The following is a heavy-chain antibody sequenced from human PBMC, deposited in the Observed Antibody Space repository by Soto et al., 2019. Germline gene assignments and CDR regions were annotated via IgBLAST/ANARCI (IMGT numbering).Heavy chain of an antibody. D-gene: IGHD6-19*01. CDR1: GGTSSSYA. CDR2: IIPLFGPA. Sequence: SVKISCKPSGGTSSSYAISWVRQAPGQGLDWMEGIIPLFGPANSAQKFHGRVTIPADESTSTAYMELSSLRSEDTAVYYCARDRISSGWYKGNYYYSGMDVWGQGTTVTVSS. CDR3: ARDRISSGWYKGNYYYSGMDV. J-gene: IGHJ6*02. V-gene: IGHV1-69*13.